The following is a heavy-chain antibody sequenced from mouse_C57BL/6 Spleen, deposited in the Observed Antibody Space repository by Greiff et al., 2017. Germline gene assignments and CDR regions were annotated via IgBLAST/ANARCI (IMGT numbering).Heavy chain of an antibody. D-gene: IGHD2-12*01. V-gene: IGHV1-53*01. Sequence: VQLQQPGTELVKPGASVKLSCKASGYTFTSYWMHWVKQRPGQGLEWIGNINPSNGGTNYNEKFKSKATLTVDKSSSTAYMQLSSLTSEDSAVYYCARDRRRDYYALDYWGQGTSVTVSS. J-gene: IGHJ4*01. CDR1: GYTFTSYW. CDR3: ARDRRRDYYALDY. CDR2: INPSNGGT.